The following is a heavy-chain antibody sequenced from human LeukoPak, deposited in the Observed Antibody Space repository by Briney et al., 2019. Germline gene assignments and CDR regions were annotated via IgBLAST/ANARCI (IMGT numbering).Heavy chain of an antibody. CDR3: AKALENWGPYYYYGMDV. D-gene: IGHD7-27*01. CDR1: GFTFSSYA. V-gene: IGHV3-23*01. J-gene: IGHJ6*02. Sequence: GGSLRLSCAASGFTFSSYAMSWVRQAPGKGLEWVSAISGSGGSTYYADSVKGRFTISRDNPKNTLYLQMNSLRAEDTAVYYCAKALENWGPYYYYGMDVWGQGTTVTVSS. CDR2: ISGSGGST.